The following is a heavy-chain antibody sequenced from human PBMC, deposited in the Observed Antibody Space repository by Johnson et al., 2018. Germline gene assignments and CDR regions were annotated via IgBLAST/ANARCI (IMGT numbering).Heavy chain of an antibody. CDR3: AREGRMTTVKPTVAFDI. V-gene: IGHV3-74*01. CDR2: INSDGSST. Sequence: EVQLLESGGGLVQPGGSLRLSCAASGFTFSSYWMHWVRQAPGKGLVWVSRINSDGSSTSYADSVKGRFTISRDNAKNTLYLQMNSLRAEDTAVYYCAREGRMTTVKPTVAFDIWGQGTMVTVSS. CDR1: GFTFSSYW. D-gene: IGHD4-17*01. J-gene: IGHJ3*02.